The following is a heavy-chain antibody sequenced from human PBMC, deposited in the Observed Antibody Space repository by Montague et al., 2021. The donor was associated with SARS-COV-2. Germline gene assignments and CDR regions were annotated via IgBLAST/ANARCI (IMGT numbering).Heavy chain of an antibody. CDR2: INHSGGV. CDR1: RGSFSGYY. D-gene: IGHD2-2*01. CDR3: ARGYCSSTTCYRSLHY. Sequence: SETLSPTCTVHRGSFSGYYWTWIRQPPGKGLDWIGEINHSGGVNYNPSLKSRVTISVGTSKNHFSLKLRSVTAADTAIYYCARGYCSSTTCYRSLHYWGQGTLVAVSS. J-gene: IGHJ4*02. V-gene: IGHV4-34*01.